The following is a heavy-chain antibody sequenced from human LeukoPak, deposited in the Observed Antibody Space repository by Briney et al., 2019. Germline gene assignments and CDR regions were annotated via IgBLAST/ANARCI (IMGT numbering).Heavy chain of an antibody. CDR2: INHSGST. CDR1: GGSFSGYY. J-gene: IGHJ6*02. CDR3: ARAPYDFWSGNKGYGMDV. D-gene: IGHD3-3*01. V-gene: IGHV4-34*01. Sequence: SETLSLTCAVYGGSFSGYYWSWIRQPPGKGLEWIGEINHSGSTNYNPSLKSRVTISVDTSKNQFSLKLSSVTAADTAVYYCARAPYDFWSGNKGYGMDVWGQGTTVTVSS.